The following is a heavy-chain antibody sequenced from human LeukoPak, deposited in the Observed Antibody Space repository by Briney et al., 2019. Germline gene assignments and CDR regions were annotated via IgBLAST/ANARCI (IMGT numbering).Heavy chain of an antibody. D-gene: IGHD6-19*01. CDR1: GFTSSTYW. CDR2: MKGDGSDK. CDR3: ARDEGSGWFVY. V-gene: IGHV3-7*04. Sequence: PGGSLRLSCAAAGFTSSTYWMSWGRQAPGKGLEWVANMKGDGSDKNCVDSVRGRFTIYGENPNNSMYLQKSMQRDDDSAVYYCARDEGSGWFVYWGQGILVIVSS. J-gene: IGHJ4*02.